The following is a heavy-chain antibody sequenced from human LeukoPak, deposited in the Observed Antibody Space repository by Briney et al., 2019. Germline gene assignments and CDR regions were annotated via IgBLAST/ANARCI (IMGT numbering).Heavy chain of an antibody. J-gene: IGHJ4*02. CDR1: GGSISPHY. CDR3: ARHGGGGESYPRVFDS. Sequence: SETLSLTCTVSGGSISPHYWSWIRQPPGKGLEWIGYIYYSGSTSYNPSLNSRVTISVDTSKNQFSLKLSSMTAADTAVYYCARHGGGGESYPRVFDSWGRGNLVTVSS. V-gene: IGHV4-59*08. D-gene: IGHD1-26*01. CDR2: IYYSGST.